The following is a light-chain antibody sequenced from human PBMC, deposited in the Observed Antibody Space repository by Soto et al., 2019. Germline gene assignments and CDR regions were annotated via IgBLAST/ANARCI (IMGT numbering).Light chain of an antibody. V-gene: IGLV2-23*01. CDR3: CSYAGSTTLYV. CDR2: EAF. CDR1: SSDVGSYNL. J-gene: IGLJ1*01. Sequence: QSALTQPASVSGSPGQSITISCTGNSSDVGSYNLVSWYQQHPGTAPKLMIYEAFKRPSGVSNRFSGSKSGDTASLTISGLQAEDEADYYCCSYAGSTTLYVFGTGTKLTVL.